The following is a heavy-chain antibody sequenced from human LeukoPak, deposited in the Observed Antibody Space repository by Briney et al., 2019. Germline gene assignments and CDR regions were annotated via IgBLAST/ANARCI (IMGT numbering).Heavy chain of an antibody. CDR3: ASYGDYVRY. CDR2: ISGGGGST. D-gene: IGHD4-17*01. J-gene: IGHJ4*02. V-gene: IGHV3-23*01. CDR1: GFTFNTYA. Sequence: GGSLRLSCAASGFTFNTYAMSWVRQAPGKGLEWFSAISGGGGSTYYADSVKGRFTISRDNSKNTLYLQMSSLRAEDTAVYYCASYGDYVRYWGQGTLVTVSS.